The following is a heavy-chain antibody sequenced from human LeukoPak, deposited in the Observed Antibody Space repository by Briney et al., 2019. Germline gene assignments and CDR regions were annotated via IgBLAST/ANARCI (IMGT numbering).Heavy chain of an antibody. CDR3: ARRAAAGTPDY. CDR1: GFTFSRYS. Sequence: GGSLRLSCAASGFTFSRYSMNWVRQAPGKGLEWVSYISSSSSTIYYADSVKGRFTISRDNAKNSLYLQMNSLRAEDTAVYYCARRAAAGTPDYWGQGTLVTVSS. J-gene: IGHJ4*02. CDR2: ISSSSSTI. V-gene: IGHV3-48*01. D-gene: IGHD6-13*01.